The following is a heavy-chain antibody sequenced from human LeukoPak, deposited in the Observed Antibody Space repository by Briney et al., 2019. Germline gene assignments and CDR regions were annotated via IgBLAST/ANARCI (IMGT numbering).Heavy chain of an antibody. V-gene: IGHV1-46*01. CDR2: INPSDATI. CDR1: GYTFTTYY. D-gene: IGHD6-19*01. J-gene: IGHJ4*02. CDR3: ARAVPGPFFDY. Sequence: ASVKVSCKTFGYTFTTYYIHWVRQAPGQGLEWMGIINPSDATISYTQKFQGRVTMTRDTSTSTLYMGLSSLTSEDTAVYYCARAVPGPFFDYWGQGTLVTVSS.